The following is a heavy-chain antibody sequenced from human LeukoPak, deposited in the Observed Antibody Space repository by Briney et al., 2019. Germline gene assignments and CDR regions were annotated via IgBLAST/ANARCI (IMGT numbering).Heavy chain of an antibody. CDR3: ARDQYGGPTYI. Sequence: PSETLSLTCTVSGGSISSYYWSWIRQPPGKGLEWIGYIYYSGSTNYNPSLKSRVTISVDTSKNQFSLKLSSVTAADTAVYYCARDQYGGPTYIWGQGTMVTVSS. CDR1: GGSISSYY. J-gene: IGHJ3*02. D-gene: IGHD4-23*01. CDR2: IYYSGST. V-gene: IGHV4-59*01.